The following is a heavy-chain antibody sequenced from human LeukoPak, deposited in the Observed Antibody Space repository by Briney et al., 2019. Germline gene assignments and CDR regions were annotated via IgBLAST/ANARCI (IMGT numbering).Heavy chain of an antibody. CDR2: INHSGST. Sequence: SETLSLTCAVYGGSFSGYYWSWIRQPPGKGLEWIGEINHSGSTNYNPSLKSRVTISVDTSKNQFSLKLSSVTAADTAVYYCARVSDTAMLWDYWGQGTLVTVSS. J-gene: IGHJ4*02. V-gene: IGHV4-34*01. CDR1: GGSFSGYY. D-gene: IGHD5-18*01. CDR3: ARVSDTAMLWDY.